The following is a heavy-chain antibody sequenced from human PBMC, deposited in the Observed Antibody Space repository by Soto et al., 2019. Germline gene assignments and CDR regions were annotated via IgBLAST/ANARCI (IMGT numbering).Heavy chain of an antibody. Sequence: QVKLVQSGAEVKKPGASVKVSCKASGYTFTSYGISWVRQAPGQGLEWMGWISAHNGNTKYAQKVQGRVTMNTDTTTSTGYMELRSLRFDDTAVYYCAKDLAAGMIDYWGHGALVTFSS. D-gene: IGHD6-13*01. CDR3: AKDLAAGMIDY. J-gene: IGHJ4*01. CDR1: GYTFTSYG. CDR2: ISAHNGNT. V-gene: IGHV1-18*01.